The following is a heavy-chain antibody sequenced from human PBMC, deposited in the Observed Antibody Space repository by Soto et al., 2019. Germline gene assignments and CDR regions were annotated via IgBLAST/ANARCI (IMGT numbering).Heavy chain of an antibody. D-gene: IGHD6-13*01. J-gene: IGHJ6*03. Sequence: SETLSLTCAVYGGSFSGYYWSWIRQPPGKGLEWIGEINHSGSTNYNPSLKSRVTISVDTSKNQFSLKLSSVTAADTAVYYCARRVSSWYYYYMDVWGKGTTVTVSS. CDR1: GGSFSGYY. CDR2: INHSGST. CDR3: ARRVSSWYYYYMDV. V-gene: IGHV4-34*01.